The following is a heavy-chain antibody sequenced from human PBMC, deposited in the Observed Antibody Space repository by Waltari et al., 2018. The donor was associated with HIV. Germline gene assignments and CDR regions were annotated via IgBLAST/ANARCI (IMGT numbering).Heavy chain of an antibody. D-gene: IGHD3-22*01. CDR1: GGSISDSF. J-gene: IGHJ4*02. V-gene: IGHV4-59*01. CDR2: VSSTGNA. CDR3: ARVKAYYYDNSGFYFFDY. Sequence: QVQLQESGPGLVKPSETLSLTCSVSGGSISDSFWSWIRLPPGKGLEWVGHVSSTGNANYNPSLQSRVAISVDTSKSQFSLRLTSVTAADTAVYFCARVKAYYYDNSGFYFFDYWGQGTLVTVSS.